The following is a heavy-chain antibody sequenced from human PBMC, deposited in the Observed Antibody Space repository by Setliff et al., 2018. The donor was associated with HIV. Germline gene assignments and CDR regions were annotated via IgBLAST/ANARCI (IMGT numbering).Heavy chain of an antibody. CDR2: INAGNGNT. CDR1: GYTFTSYA. V-gene: IGHV1-3*03. CDR3: ARGPYSSGWYTLDY. Sequence: GASVKVSCKASGYTFTSYAMHWVRQAPGQRLEWMGWINAGNGNTKYSQEFQGRVTITRDTSASTAYMELSSLRSEDMAVYYCARGPYSSGWYTLDYWGQGTLVTAPQ. J-gene: IGHJ4*02. D-gene: IGHD6-19*01.